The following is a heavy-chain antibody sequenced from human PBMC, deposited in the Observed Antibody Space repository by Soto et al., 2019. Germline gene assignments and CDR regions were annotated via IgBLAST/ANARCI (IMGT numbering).Heavy chain of an antibody. Sequence: PGGSLRLSCAASGFTFSSYAMSWVRQAPGKGLDWVSGISGSGGNTYYADSVKGRFTISRDNSKNTLYLLMNSLRGEDTAVYYCAKNTYFDQWGQGTLVTVSS. J-gene: IGHJ4*02. CDR3: AKNTYFDQ. V-gene: IGHV3-23*01. CDR1: GFTFSSYA. CDR2: ISGSGGNT.